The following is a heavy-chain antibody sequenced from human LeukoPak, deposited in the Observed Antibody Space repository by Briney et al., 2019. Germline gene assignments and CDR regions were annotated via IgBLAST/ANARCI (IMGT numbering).Heavy chain of an antibody. CDR3: AKQLGYCSDGSCYFPY. V-gene: IGHV3-23*01. J-gene: IGHJ4*02. CDR2: ISNNGGYT. D-gene: IGHD2-15*01. Sequence: GGSLRLSCAASEFTFSSYWMSWVRQAPGKGLEWVSAISNNGGYTYYADSVQGRFTISRDNSKSTLCLQMNSLRAEDTAVYYCAKQLGYCSDGSCYFPYWGQGTLVTVSS. CDR1: EFTFSSYW.